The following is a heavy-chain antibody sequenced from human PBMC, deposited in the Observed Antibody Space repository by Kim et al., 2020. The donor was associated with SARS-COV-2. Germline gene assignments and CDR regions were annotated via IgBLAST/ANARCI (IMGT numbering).Heavy chain of an antibody. Sequence: SETLSLTCTVSGGSISSYYWSWIRQPPGKGLEWIGYIYYSGSTNYNPSLKSRVTISVDTSKNQFSLKLSSVTAADTAVYYCARDTPGYYPHDAFDIWGQG. V-gene: IGHV4-59*01. CDR1: GGSISSYY. CDR3: ARDTPGYYPHDAFDI. J-gene: IGHJ3*02. D-gene: IGHD3-22*01. CDR2: IYYSGST.